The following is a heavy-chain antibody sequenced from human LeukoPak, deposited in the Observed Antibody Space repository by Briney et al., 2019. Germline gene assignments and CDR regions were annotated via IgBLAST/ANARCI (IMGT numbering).Heavy chain of an antibody. D-gene: IGHD6-19*01. V-gene: IGHV1-2*02. CDR1: GYTFTGYY. CDR3: ARDCTAVAGTWFDP. J-gene: IGHJ5*02. CDR2: INPNSGGT. Sequence: VASVKVSCKASGYTFTGYYIHWVRQAPGQGLEWMGWINPNSGGTNYAQKFQGRVTMTRDTSISTAYMELSRLRSDDTAVYYCARDCTAVAGTWFDPWGQGTLVTVSS.